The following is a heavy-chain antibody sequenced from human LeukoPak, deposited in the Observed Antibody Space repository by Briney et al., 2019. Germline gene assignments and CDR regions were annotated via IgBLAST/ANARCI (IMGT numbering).Heavy chain of an antibody. V-gene: IGHV1-69*02. J-gene: IGHJ6*02. CDR3: ARVMGGYGDYDYYYGMDV. D-gene: IGHD4-17*01. CDR1: GGTFSSYT. Sequence: GSSVKVSCMASGGTFSSYTISWLRQAPGQGLEWMGRIIPILCIANYAQKFQGRVTITADKSTSTAYMELSRLRSEDTAVYYCARVMGGYGDYDYYYGMDVWGQGTTVTVSS. CDR2: IIPILCIA.